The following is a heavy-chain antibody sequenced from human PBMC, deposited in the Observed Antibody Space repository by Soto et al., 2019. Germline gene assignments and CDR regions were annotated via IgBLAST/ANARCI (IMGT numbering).Heavy chain of an antibody. CDR3: AIARRGYSYGYLDE. CDR1: GWSFSGYY. Sequence: SATLSLTCAVYGWSFSGYYWSWIRQPPGKGLEWIGEINHSGSTNYNPSLKSRVTISVDTSKNQFSLKLSSVTAADTAVYYCAIARRGYSYGYLDEWGKGTLVTV. D-gene: IGHD5-18*01. V-gene: IGHV4-34*01. J-gene: IGHJ4*02. CDR2: INHSGST.